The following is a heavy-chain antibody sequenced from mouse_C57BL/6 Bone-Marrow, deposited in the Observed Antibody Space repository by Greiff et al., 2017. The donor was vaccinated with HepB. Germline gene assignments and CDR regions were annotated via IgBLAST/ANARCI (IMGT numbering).Heavy chain of an antibody. Sequence: VMLVESGAELARPGASVKLSCKASGYTFTSYGISWVKQRTGQGLEWIGEIYPRSGNTYYNEKFKGKATLTADKCSSTAYMELRSLTSEDSAVYFCARGEDYYGSSLYAMDYWGQGTSVTVSS. D-gene: IGHD1-1*01. CDR3: ARGEDYYGSSLYAMDY. J-gene: IGHJ4*01. V-gene: IGHV1-81*01. CDR2: IYPRSGNT. CDR1: GYTFTSYG.